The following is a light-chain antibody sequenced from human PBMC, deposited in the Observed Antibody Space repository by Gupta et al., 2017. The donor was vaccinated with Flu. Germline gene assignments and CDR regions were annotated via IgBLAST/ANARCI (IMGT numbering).Light chain of an antibody. CDR2: YGS. CDR3: HHHRS. Sequence: VLTQSPAFQSVTPKEKVPITCRASRGIGSSLHWYQQKPDQSPKLLIQYGSQSFSGVPSRFSGSGSGTDFTLTISSLEAEDAATYYCHHHRSFGQGTKLEIK. J-gene: IGKJ2*03. V-gene: IGKV6-21*01. CDR1: RGIGSS.